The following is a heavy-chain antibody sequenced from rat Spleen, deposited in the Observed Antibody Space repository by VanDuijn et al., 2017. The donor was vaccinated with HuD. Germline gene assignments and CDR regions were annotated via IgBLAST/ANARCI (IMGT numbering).Heavy chain of an antibody. J-gene: IGHJ2*01. CDR3: ARQRYNSGYFDY. CDR2: ISYDGSST. CDR1: GFTFSDYY. Sequence: EVQLVESDGGLVQPGRSLKLSCAASGFTFSDYYMAWVRQAPTKGLEWVATISYDGSSTYYRDSVKGRFTISRDNAKSTLYLQMDSLRSEDTATYYCARQRYNSGYFDYWGQGVMVTVSS. D-gene: IGHD4-3*01. V-gene: IGHV5-29*01.